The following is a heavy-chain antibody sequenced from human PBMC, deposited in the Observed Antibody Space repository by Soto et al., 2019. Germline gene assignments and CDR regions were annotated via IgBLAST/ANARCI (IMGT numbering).Heavy chain of an antibody. V-gene: IGHV3-73*02. D-gene: IGHD6-6*01. J-gene: IGHJ5*02. CDR2: IRSKVNTYAT. Sequence: EVQLVESGGDLVQPGGSLKVSCAASGFTFSGSAIHWVRLASGKGLEWVGRIRSKVNTYATAYAASVKGRFSISRDDSKNTAYLEMNSLKTEDTAVYYCTRFSMDSSSGWFDPWGQGTLVAVSP. CDR1: GFTFSGSA. CDR3: TRFSMDSSSGWFDP.